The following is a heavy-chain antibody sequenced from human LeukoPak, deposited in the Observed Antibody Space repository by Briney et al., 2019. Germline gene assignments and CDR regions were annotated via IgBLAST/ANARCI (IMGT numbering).Heavy chain of an antibody. CDR3: AQDLSYIGLDN. CDR1: GFTFSSYA. J-gene: IGHJ4*02. CDR2: ISYDGSNK. Sequence: PGRSLRLSCAASGFTFSSYAMHWVRQAPGKGLEWVAVISYDGSNKYYADSVKGRFTVSRDNSENMLYLQMNSLRAEDTAVYYCAQDLSYIGLDNWGQGTLVTVSS. V-gene: IGHV3-30*04. D-gene: IGHD2-15*01.